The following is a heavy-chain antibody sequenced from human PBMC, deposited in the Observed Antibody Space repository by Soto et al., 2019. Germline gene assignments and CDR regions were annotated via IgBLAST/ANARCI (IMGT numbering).Heavy chain of an antibody. D-gene: IGHD6-19*01. Sequence: GGSLRLSCAASGFTFSSYGMHWVRQAPGKGLEWVAVISYDGSNKYYADSVKGRFTISRDNSKNTLYLQMNSLRAEDTAVYYCAKVMYSSGCFDYWGQGTLVTVSS. V-gene: IGHV3-30*18. CDR1: GFTFSSYG. CDR3: AKVMYSSGCFDY. J-gene: IGHJ4*02. CDR2: ISYDGSNK.